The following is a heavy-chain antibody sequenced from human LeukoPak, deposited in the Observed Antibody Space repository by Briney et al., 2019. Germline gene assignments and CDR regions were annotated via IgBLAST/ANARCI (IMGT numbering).Heavy chain of an antibody. CDR3: ARESTTVTGYFDY. CDR1: GFTFSSYE. V-gene: IGHV3-48*03. Sequence: GGSLRLSCAASGFTFSSYEMNWVRQAPGKGLEWVSYISSSGSTIYYADSVKGRFTISRDNAKNSLYLQMNSLRAEDTAVYYCARESTTVTGYFDYWGQETLVTVSS. J-gene: IGHJ4*02. CDR2: ISSSGSTI. D-gene: IGHD4-11*01.